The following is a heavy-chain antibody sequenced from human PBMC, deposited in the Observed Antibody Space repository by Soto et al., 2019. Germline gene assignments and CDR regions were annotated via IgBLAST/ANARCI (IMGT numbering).Heavy chain of an antibody. CDR2: INPNSGGT. D-gene: IGHD3-9*01. V-gene: IGHV1-2*02. Sequence: GSVKVSCKASGYTFTGYYMHWVRQAPGQGLEWMGWINPNSGGTNYAQKFQGRVTMTRDTSITTDYMEPSRLRSDDTAVYYCSKDKECYDISSWGQGTLVSVSS. CDR1: GYTFTGYY. CDR3: SKDKECYDISS. J-gene: IGHJ5*02.